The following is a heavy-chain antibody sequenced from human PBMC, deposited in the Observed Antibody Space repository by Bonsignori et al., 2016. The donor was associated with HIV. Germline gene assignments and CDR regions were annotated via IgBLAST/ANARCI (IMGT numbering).Heavy chain of an antibody. CDR2: ISAYNGNT. V-gene: IGHV1-18*01. J-gene: IGHJ6*03. CDR3: ARDRSGSYWGDYYYYYMDV. D-gene: IGHD1-26*01. Sequence: ASVKVSCKASGYTFTSYGISWVRQAPGQGLEWMGWISAYNGNTNYAQKLQGRVTMTTDTSTSTAYMELRSLRSDDTAVYYCARDRSGSYWGDYYYYYMDVWGQRDHGHRLL. CDR1: GYTFTSYG.